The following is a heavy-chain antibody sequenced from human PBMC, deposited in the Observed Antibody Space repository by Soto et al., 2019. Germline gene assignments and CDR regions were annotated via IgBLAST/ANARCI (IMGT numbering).Heavy chain of an antibody. Sequence: QVQLVQSGAEVKKPGASVKVSCKASGYTFTSYGISWVRQAPGQGLEWMGWISAYNGNTNYAQKLQGRVTMTTDTSTSTAYMELRSLRSDDTAVYYCARDLWRGYYDSSSYLDYWGQGTLVTVSS. CDR1: GYTFTSYG. J-gene: IGHJ4*02. CDR3: ARDLWRGYYDSSSYLDY. CDR2: ISAYNGNT. D-gene: IGHD3-22*01. V-gene: IGHV1-18*01.